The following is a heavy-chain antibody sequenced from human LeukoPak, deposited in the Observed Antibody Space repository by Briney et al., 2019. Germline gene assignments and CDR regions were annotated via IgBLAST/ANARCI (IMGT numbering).Heavy chain of an antibody. V-gene: IGHV4-39*07. J-gene: IGHJ4*02. CDR1: GGSIDNSIYY. Sequence: SQTLSLTCTVSGGSIDNSIYYWGWIRQSPEKGLEWIGSIYYTGTTNYNPSLESRVTISVDASNNQVSLTLNSVTAADTAVYFCARGGFYGHPFDFGGQGTLVTVSS. D-gene: IGHD3-10*01. CDR2: IYYTGTT. CDR3: ARGGFYGHPFDF.